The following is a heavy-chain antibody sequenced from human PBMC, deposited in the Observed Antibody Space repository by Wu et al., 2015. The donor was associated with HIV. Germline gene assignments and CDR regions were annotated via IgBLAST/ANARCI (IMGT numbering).Heavy chain of an antibody. Sequence: QVNLVQSGAEVKKPGASVRVSCKASGYTFMNYDIIWVRQAAGQGLEWMGWMNPNSDEVGFAQKFQGRVTMTTDTSTNTAYLELGSLTHDDTAIYFCARDTSIVRATSAIRFGFDNWGQGTVVTVSS. CDR3: ARDTSIVRATSAIRFGFDN. J-gene: IGHJ4*02. D-gene: IGHD2-21*01. V-gene: IGHV1-8*01. CDR2: MNPNSDEV. CDR1: GYTFMNYD.